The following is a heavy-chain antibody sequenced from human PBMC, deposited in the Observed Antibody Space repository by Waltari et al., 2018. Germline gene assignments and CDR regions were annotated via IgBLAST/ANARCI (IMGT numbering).Heavy chain of an antibody. V-gene: IGHV4-59*01. CDR1: GGSISSYY. D-gene: IGHD1-26*01. Sequence: QVQLQESGPGLVKPSETLSLTCTVSGGSISSYYWSWIRQPPGKGLEWIGYIYYSGSTNYNPSIKSRVTISVDTSKNQFSLKLSSVTAADTAVYYCARGGGELPYYFDYWGQGTLVTVSS. CDR3: ARGGGELPYYFDY. J-gene: IGHJ4*02. CDR2: IYYSGST.